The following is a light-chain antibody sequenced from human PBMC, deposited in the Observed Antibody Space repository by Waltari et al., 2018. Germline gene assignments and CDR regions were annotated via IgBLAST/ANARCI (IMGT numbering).Light chain of an antibody. V-gene: IGKV1-5*03. Sequence: DIQMTQSPSTLSASLGDRVTITCRASQSINNQLAWYQQKPGKGPKILMYKASSLESGVPSRFSGSGSGTEFTLTISSLQPDDFATYYCQQYQSYWTFGQGTKVEIK. CDR1: QSINNQ. CDR3: QQYQSYWT. J-gene: IGKJ1*01. CDR2: KAS.